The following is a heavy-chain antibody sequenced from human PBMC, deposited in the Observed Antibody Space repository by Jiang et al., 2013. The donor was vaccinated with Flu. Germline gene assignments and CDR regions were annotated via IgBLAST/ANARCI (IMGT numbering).Heavy chain of an antibody. CDR1: GFSISNYW. J-gene: IGHJ3*02. Sequence: VQLVESGGGLVQPGGSLSLSCAASGFSISNYWMSWVRQAPGKGLEWVANIKEDGTKKDYVDSVKGRFTISRDNAKNSLYLQMNSLKTEDTAVYYCARERGERDSTNYQIDAFDIWAKGQWSPSLQ. CDR3: ARERGERDSTNYQIDAFDI. D-gene: IGHD2/OR15-2a*01. V-gene: IGHV3-7*03. CDR2: IKEDGTKK.